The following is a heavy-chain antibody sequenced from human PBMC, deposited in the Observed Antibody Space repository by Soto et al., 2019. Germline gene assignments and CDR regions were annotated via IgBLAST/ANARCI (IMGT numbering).Heavy chain of an antibody. J-gene: IGHJ2*01. D-gene: IGHD3-9*01. V-gene: IGHV4-34*01. CDR3: GRGKILTGYYGAYVDV. CDR2: INHSGST. Sequence: SETLSLTCAVSGGSFRGFYWTWLRQTPGKGLEWIGDINHSGSTNYNPSLKSRVTMSVDTSQSQFSLELSRFSLELTSVTAADSAVYCCGRGKILTGYYGAYVDVWGRGTQVT. CDR1: GGSFRGFY.